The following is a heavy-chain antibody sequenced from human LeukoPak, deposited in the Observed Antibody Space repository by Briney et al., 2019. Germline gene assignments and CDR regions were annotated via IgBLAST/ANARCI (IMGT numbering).Heavy chain of an antibody. CDR1: GFSFSNYA. Sequence: GGSLTLSCAASGFSFSNYAMTWVRQAPGKGLEWVSAISGSGGNTFSADSVKGRFTISRDNSKNTLYLQMGSLRAEDMAVYYCAREHNYYFDYWGQGTLVTVSS. CDR2: ISGSGGNT. D-gene: IGHD1-20*01. CDR3: AREHNYYFDY. V-gene: IGHV3-23*01. J-gene: IGHJ4*02.